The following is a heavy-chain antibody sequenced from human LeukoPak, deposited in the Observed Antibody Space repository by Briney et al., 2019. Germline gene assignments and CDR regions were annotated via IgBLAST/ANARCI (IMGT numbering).Heavy chain of an antibody. CDR2: ISSSSLYT. V-gene: IGHV3-21*04. J-gene: IGHJ4*02. CDR3: ARALEGWLQVLDY. CDR1: GFTFSSYS. Sequence: GESLRLSCAASGFTFSSYSMNWVRQAPGKGLEWVSSISSSSLYTYYADSVKGRFTISRDNSKNTLFVEMHSLRVEDTAVYYCARALEGWLQVLDYWGRGTQVTVSS. D-gene: IGHD5-24*01.